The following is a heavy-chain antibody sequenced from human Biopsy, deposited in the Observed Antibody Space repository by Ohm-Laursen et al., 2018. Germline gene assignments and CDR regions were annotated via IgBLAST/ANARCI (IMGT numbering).Heavy chain of an antibody. D-gene: IGHD4-17*01. Sequence: SLRLSCAASGFIFSSAWMHWVRQAPGKGLAWVSCISSDGSTTYADSVKVRFTISRDNAKNTAYLQMNSLRGDDTALYYCATDHYGSINYWGQGTLVTVSS. CDR2: ISSDGST. V-gene: IGHV3-74*01. CDR3: ATDHYGSINY. J-gene: IGHJ4*02. CDR1: GFIFSSAW.